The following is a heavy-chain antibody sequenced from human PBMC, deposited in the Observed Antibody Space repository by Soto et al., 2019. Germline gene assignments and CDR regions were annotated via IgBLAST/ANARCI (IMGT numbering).Heavy chain of an antibody. Sequence: SETLSLTCTVSGGSFSGYYWSWIRQPPGKGLEWIGYIYYSVNPDYNPSLKSRVPISVDTSKNQFSLKLSSVTAADTAVYYCARVKWDQLYYFDSWGQGTLVTVS. V-gene: IGHV4-59*01. CDR3: ARVKWDQLYYFDS. CDR1: GGSFSGYY. J-gene: IGHJ4*02. D-gene: IGHD1-26*01. CDR2: IYYSVNP.